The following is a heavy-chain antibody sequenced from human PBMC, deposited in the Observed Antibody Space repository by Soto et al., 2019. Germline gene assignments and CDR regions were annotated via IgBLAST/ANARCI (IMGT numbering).Heavy chain of an antibody. CDR2: IYYSGST. V-gene: IGHV4-31*03. CDR3: ARGRSSTSPYPIGY. J-gene: IGHJ4*02. D-gene: IGHD2-2*01. Sequence: QVQLQESGPGLVKHSQTLYLTCTVSGGSISSDGNYWSWIRQHPGKGLEWIGYIYYSGSTYYNPSLKSRVTISVDTSKNQFSLKLSSVTAADTAVYYCARGRSSTSPYPIGYWGQGTLVTVSS. CDR1: GGSISSDGNY.